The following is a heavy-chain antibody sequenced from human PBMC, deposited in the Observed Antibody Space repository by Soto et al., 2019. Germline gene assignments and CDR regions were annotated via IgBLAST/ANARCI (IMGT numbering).Heavy chain of an antibody. CDR2: FDPEDGET. D-gene: IGHD3-3*01. Sequence: GASVKVSCKVSGYTLTELSMHCVRQAPGKGLEWMGGFDPEDGETIYAQKFQGRVTMTEDTSTDTAYMELSSLRSEDTAVYYCATYDFWSGYYSAGSWYVRWFDPWGQGTLVTVSS. CDR1: GYTLTELS. CDR3: ATYDFWSGYYSAGSWYVRWFDP. J-gene: IGHJ5*02. V-gene: IGHV1-24*01.